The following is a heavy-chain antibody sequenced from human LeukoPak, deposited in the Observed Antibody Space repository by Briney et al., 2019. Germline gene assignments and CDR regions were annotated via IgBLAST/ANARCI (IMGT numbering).Heavy chain of an antibody. CDR2: IYYSGST. Sequence: ASETLSLTCAVYGGSFSGYYWSWIRQPPGKGLEWIGSIYYSGSTHYNPSLKSRVTISVDTSKNQFSLKLSSVTAADTAVYYCARRPGEYGGNDFDYWGQGTLVTVSS. CDR3: ARRPGEYGGNDFDY. J-gene: IGHJ4*02. D-gene: IGHD4/OR15-4a*01. V-gene: IGHV4-34*01. CDR1: GGSFSGYY.